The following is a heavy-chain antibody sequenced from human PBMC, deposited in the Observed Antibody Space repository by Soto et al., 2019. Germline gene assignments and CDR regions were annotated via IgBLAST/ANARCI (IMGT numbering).Heavy chain of an antibody. CDR2: ISSSGSTI. V-gene: IGHV3-11*01. Sequence: GGSLRLSCATSGFTLSYYYQSWIRQAPVKGLEWFSYISSSGSTIYYAASVKGRFTISRDNAKNSLYLQMNSLRAEDTALYYCARSHLYYDSSGYPDYWGQGTLVTVSS. CDR3: ARSHLYYDSSGYPDY. J-gene: IGHJ4*02. D-gene: IGHD3-22*01. CDR1: GFTLSYYY.